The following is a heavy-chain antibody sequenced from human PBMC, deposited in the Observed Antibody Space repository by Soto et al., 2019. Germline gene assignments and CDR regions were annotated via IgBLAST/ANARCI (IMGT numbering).Heavy chain of an antibody. CDR3: ASRIAARPY. CDR2: IHPSGST. Sequence: SETLSLTCAVSGGSITTDNWWPWFLQPPGKALEWVGEIHPSGSTNYNSSLKSRVTISVDKSKNQFSLKLTAVPAADTAVYYCASRIAARPYWGQGALVTVSS. CDR1: GGSITTDNW. V-gene: IGHV4-4*02. J-gene: IGHJ4*02. D-gene: IGHD6-6*01.